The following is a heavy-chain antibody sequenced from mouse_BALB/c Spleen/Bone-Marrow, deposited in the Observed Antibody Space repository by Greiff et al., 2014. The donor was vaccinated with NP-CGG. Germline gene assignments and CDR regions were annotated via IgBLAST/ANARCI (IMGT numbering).Heavy chain of an antibody. J-gene: IGHJ4*01. V-gene: IGHV1-15*01. Sequence: QVQLQQSGAELVRPGASVKLSCKALGYTFTDYEIHWVKQTPVHGLEWIGAIHPRSGGTAYNQKFKGKATLTADKSSSIAYMELSSLTSEDSAVYYCTRDGDGYYPYILDNWGQGTSVAVSS. CDR3: TRDGDGYYPYILDN. D-gene: IGHD2-3*01. CDR1: GYTFTDYE. CDR2: IHPRSGGT.